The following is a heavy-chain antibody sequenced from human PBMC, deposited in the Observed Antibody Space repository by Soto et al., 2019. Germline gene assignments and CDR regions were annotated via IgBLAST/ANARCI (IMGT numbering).Heavy chain of an antibody. CDR1: GFTFSSYD. D-gene: IGHD6-6*01. CDR3: ARGPSSSSFWYFDL. CDR2: IGTAGDT. J-gene: IGHJ2*01. V-gene: IGHV3-13*01. Sequence: GGSLRLSCAASGFTFSSYDMHWVRQATGKGLEWVSAIGTAGDTYYPGSVKGRFTISRENAKNSLYLQMNSLRAEDTAMYYCARGPSSSSFWYFDLWGRGTLVTVSS.